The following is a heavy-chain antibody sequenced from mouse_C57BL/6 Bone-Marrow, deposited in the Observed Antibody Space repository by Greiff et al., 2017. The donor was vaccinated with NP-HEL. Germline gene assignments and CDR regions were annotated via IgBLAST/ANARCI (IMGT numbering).Heavy chain of an antibody. J-gene: IGHJ2*01. CDR2: INYDGSST. CDR1: GFTFSDYY. Sequence: EVKLVESEGGLVQPGSSMKLSCTASGFTFSDYYMAWVRQVPEKGLEWVANINYDGSSTYYLDSLKSRFIISRDNAKNILYLQMSSLKSEDTATYYCARHITTVAYFDYWGQGTTLTVSS. D-gene: IGHD1-1*01. V-gene: IGHV5-16*01. CDR3: ARHITTVAYFDY.